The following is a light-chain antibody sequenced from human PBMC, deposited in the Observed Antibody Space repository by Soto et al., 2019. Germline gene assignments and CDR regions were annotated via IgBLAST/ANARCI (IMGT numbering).Light chain of an antibody. V-gene: IGKV1-5*01. CDR2: DAS. Sequence: DIPMTQSPSTLSASVGDRVTITCRASQSISSWLAWYQQKPGKAPKLLIYDASSLESGVPSRFSGSGSGTEFTLTISSLQPDDFATYYCQQYNSNTFGGGTKVEIK. CDR3: QQYNSNT. CDR1: QSISSW. J-gene: IGKJ4*01.